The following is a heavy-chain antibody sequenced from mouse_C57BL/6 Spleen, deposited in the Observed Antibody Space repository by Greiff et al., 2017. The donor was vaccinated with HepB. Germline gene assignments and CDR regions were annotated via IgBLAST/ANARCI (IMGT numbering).Heavy chain of an antibody. V-gene: IGHV2-2*01. CDR2: IWSGGST. CDR3: ARGDYDRAWLAY. Sequence: VQLQQSGPGLVQPSQSLSITCTVSGFSLTSYGVHWVRQSPGKGLAWLGVIWSGGSTDYNAAVISRLSISKDNSKSQVFVKMNSLQADDTAIYYCARGDYDRAWLAYWGQGTLVTVSA. J-gene: IGHJ3*01. D-gene: IGHD2-4*01. CDR1: GFSLTSYG.